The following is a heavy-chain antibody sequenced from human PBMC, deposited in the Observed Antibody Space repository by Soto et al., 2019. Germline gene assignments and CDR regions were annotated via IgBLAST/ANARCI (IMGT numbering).Heavy chain of an antibody. D-gene: IGHD5-18*01. CDR2: IYYSGST. J-gene: IGHJ4*02. CDR3: ASLLRGYSYGLIDY. V-gene: IGHV4-30-4*01. Sequence: ASETLSLTCTVSGGSISSGDYYWSWIRQPPGKGLEWIGYIYYSGSTYYNPSLKSRVTISVDTSKNQFSLKLSSVTAADTAVYYCASLLRGYSYGLIDYWGQGTLVTVSS. CDR1: GGSISSGDYY.